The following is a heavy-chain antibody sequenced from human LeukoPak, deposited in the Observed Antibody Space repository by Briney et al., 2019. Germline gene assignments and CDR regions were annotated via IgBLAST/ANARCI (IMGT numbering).Heavy chain of an antibody. CDR3: AKSNGYGLVDI. D-gene: IGHD3-10*01. CDR1: GGSISSYY. V-gene: IGHV4-39*07. J-gene: IGHJ3*02. Sequence: SETLSLTCTVSGGSISSYYWGWIRQPPGKGLEGIGNIFYSGSTYYSPSLKRRVTISLDTSRNQFSLKLTSVTAADTAVYYCAKSNGYGLVDIWGQGTMVTASS. CDR2: IFYSGST.